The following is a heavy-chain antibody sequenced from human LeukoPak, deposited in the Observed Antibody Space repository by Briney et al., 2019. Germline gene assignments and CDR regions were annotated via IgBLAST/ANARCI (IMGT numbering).Heavy chain of an antibody. CDR3: ARSPYYYDKTVQSRRFGYFQH. CDR1: GFTFSSYS. CDR2: ISSSSSYI. D-gene: IGHD3-22*01. V-gene: IGHV3-21*04. Sequence: PGGSLRLSCAASGFTFSSYSMNWVRQAPGKGLEWVSSISSSSSYIYYADSVKGRFTISRDNSKNTLYLQMDNLRAEDTAVYYCARSPYYYDKTVQSRRFGYFQHWGQGTLVTVSS. J-gene: IGHJ1*01.